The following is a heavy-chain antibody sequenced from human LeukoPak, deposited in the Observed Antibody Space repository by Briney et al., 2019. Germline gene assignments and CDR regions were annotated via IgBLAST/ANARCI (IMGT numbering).Heavy chain of an antibody. Sequence: SETLSLTCAVYGGSFSGYYWSWIRQPPGKGLEWIGEINHSGSTNYNPSLKSRVTISVDTSKNQFSLKLSSVTAADAAVYYCARALGYFDWFEPGWFDPWGQGTLVTVSS. CDR1: GGSFSGYY. CDR2: INHSGST. D-gene: IGHD3-9*01. V-gene: IGHV4-34*01. J-gene: IGHJ5*02. CDR3: ARALGYFDWFEPGWFDP.